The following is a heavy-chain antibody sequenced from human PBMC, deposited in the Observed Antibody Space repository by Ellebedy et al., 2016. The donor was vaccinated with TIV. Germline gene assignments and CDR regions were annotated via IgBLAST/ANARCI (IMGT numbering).Heavy chain of an antibody. Sequence: GGSLRLSXEVSGITFRNSWMRWVRQAPGKGLEWVANIKEDGSEEYYVDSVKGRFTISRDNAKNSLYLQMNSLSSDDTAVYYCARDSTVGGGSPNADRYFEYWGQGTLVTVSS. CDR3: ARDSTVGGGSPNADRYFEY. D-gene: IGHD1-26*01. V-gene: IGHV3-7*01. CDR1: GITFRNSW. CDR2: IKEDGSEE. J-gene: IGHJ4*02.